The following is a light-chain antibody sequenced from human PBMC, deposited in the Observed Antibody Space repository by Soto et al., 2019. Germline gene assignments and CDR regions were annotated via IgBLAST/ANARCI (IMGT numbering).Light chain of an antibody. V-gene: IGKV3-20*01. J-gene: IGKJ1*01. CDR3: QQYGGSPWT. CDR2: GAS. Sequence: EIVLTQSPGTLSLSPGERATLSCRASQSVSNNYLAWYQQKPGQATRLLIYGASNRATRIPDSFSGSGSGTDFTLTISRLEPEDFAVYYCQQYGGSPWTFGQGTKVDI. CDR1: QSVSNNY.